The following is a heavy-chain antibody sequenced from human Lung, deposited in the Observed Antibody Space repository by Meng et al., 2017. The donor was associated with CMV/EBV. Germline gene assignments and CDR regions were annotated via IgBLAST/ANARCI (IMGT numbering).Heavy chain of an antibody. V-gene: IGHV1-3*01. J-gene: IGHJ4*02. CDR2: INAGNGNT. Sequence: QAQLVQSGAEVKKPGAAVKVSCKAQGYTFTCYAMHWVRQAPGQRLEWMGWINAGNGNTKYSQRFQGRVTITRDTSASTAYMELSSLRSEDTTVYYCARAGYDSSGYYPQPFDYWGQGTLVTVSS. CDR1: GYTFTCYA. CDR3: ARAGYDSSGYYPQPFDY. D-gene: IGHD3-22*01.